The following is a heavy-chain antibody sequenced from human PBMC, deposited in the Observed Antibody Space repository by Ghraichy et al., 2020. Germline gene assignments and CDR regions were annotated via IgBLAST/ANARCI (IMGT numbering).Heavy chain of an antibody. CDR3: AKHKQNRWSGYYNHIGY. J-gene: IGHJ4*02. CDR1: GFPFNSCA. Sequence: GGSLRLSCAGSGFPFNSCALTWVRQAPGKGLEWVSSITGSGTATYYADSVKGRFTISRDNSKNTLYLQMNSLRAEDTAVYYCAKHKQNRWSGYYNHIGYWGQGTLVAVSS. V-gene: IGHV3-23*01. CDR2: ITGSGTAT. D-gene: IGHD3-3*01.